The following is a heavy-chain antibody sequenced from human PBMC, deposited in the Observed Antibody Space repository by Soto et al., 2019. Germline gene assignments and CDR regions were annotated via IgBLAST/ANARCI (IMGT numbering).Heavy chain of an antibody. CDR2: MNPNSGNT. V-gene: IGHV1-8*01. CDR1: GYTFTSYD. Sequence: ASVKVSCKASGYTFTSYDINWVRQATGQGLEWMGWMNPNSGNTGYAQKFQGRVTMTRNTSISTAYMELSSLRSEDTAVYYYAKIQDWGTAYFDYWGQGTLVTVSS. CDR3: AKIQDWGTAYFDY. D-gene: IGHD7-27*01. J-gene: IGHJ4*02.